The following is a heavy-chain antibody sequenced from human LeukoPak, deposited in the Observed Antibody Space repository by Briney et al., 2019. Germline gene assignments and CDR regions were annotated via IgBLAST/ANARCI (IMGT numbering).Heavy chain of an antibody. V-gene: IGHV3-48*02. CDR3: VRAPGGGYDY. CDR1: GFTFSAYS. D-gene: IGHD1-26*01. J-gene: IGHJ4*02. CDR2: VSSGGSVM. Sequence: GGSLRLSCTASGFTFSAYSMQWVRQAPGKGLEYISYVSSGGSVMYYADSVKGRFTISRDNAKKSVYLQMNSLRDEDTAIYYCVRAPGGGYDYWGQGALVTVSS.